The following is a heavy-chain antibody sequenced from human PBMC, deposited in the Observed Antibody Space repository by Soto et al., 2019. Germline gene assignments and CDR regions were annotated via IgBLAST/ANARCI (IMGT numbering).Heavy chain of an antibody. CDR1: GYTFTGYY. J-gene: IGHJ6*02. D-gene: IGHD5-18*01. V-gene: IGHV1-2*04. Sequence: QVQLVQSGAEVKKPGASVKVSCKASGYTFTGYYMHWVRQAPGQGLEWMGWINHNSGGTNYAQKFQGWVTMTRDTSISTAYMELSRLRSDDTAVYYCARGVDTVSYGMDVWGQGTTVTVSS. CDR2: INHNSGGT. CDR3: ARGVDTVSYGMDV.